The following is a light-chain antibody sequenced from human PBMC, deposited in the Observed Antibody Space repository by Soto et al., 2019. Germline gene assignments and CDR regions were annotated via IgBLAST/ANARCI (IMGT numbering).Light chain of an antibody. CDR1: QSISGY. Sequence: DIQMSQSPSSLSASVGDRFTITLRASQSISGYLNWYQQKLGNAPNLLIYAAATLQSGVPSRFSGSGSGTDFTLTISRLEPEDFAVYYCQQYGSSPRWTFGQGTKVDIK. CDR2: AAA. CDR3: QQYGSSPRWT. V-gene: IGKV1-39*01. J-gene: IGKJ1*01.